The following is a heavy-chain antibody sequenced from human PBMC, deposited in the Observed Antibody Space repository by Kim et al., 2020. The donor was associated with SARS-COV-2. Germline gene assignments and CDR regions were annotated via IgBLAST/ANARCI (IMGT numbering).Heavy chain of an antibody. V-gene: IGHV3-23*01. D-gene: IGHD3-3*01. Sequence: GGSLRLSCAASGFTFSSYAMSWVRQAPGKGLEWVSAISGSGGSTYYADSVKGRFTISRDNSKNTLYLQMNSLRAEDTAVYYCAKDSITIFGVDQVSGTNAFDIWGQGTMVIVSS. CDR1: GFTFSSYA. CDR3: AKDSITIFGVDQVSGTNAFDI. J-gene: IGHJ3*02. CDR2: ISGSGGST.